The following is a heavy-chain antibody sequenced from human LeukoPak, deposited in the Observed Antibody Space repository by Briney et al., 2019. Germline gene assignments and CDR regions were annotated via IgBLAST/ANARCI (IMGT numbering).Heavy chain of an antibody. J-gene: IGHJ3*02. CDR2: IEDTGNT. V-gene: IGHV4-59*01. Sequence: SETLSLTCTVSGGSLSSYYWSWLRQPPGKRLEWMGYIEDTGNTAYNPSLESRVAISLDMSKNQFYLTLTSMTAADAAVYYCARGVPDYNVEIWGQGTMVTVSS. CDR3: ARGVPDYNVEI. D-gene: IGHD3-10*01. CDR1: GGSLSSYY.